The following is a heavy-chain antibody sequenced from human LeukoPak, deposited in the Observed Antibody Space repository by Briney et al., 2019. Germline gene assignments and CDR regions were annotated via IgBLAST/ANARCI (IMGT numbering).Heavy chain of an antibody. V-gene: IGHV3-9*03. D-gene: IGHD2-8*02. CDR1: GFTFDDYA. CDR3: AKDEFVASDFTGAFDI. Sequence: GGSLRLSCAASGFTFDDYAMHWVRQAPGKGLEWVSGISWNSVTIVYADSVKDRFTISRDNAKNSLYLQMNSLRAEDMALYYCAKDEFVASDFTGAFDIWGQGTMVTVSS. J-gene: IGHJ3*02. CDR2: ISWNSVTI.